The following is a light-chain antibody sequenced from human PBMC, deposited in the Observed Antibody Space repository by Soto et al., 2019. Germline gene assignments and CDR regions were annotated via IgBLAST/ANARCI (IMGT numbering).Light chain of an antibody. J-gene: IGKJ1*01. V-gene: IGKV3-15*01. CDR3: HQYDNWPLTWT. CDR2: GTS. Sequence: EIVLTQSPATLSLSPGERATLSCRADQSVSSYLAWYQQKPGQAPRLLLYGTSTRATGIPARFSGSGSGTEFTLTISSLQSEDFAVYYCHQYDNWPLTWTFGQGTKVDIK. CDR1: QSVSSY.